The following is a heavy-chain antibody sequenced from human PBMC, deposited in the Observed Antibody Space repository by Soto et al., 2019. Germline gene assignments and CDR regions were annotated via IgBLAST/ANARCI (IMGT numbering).Heavy chain of an antibody. D-gene: IGHD1-26*01. V-gene: IGHV3-30*03. CDR1: GFTFSSYG. CDR3: ARDRSGYSGSYWHHGMDV. Sequence: GGSLRLSCAASGFTFSSYGMHWVRQAPGKGLEWVAVISYDGSKKYYVDSVKGRFTISRDNSKNTLYLQMNSLRAEDTAVYYCARDRSGYSGSYWHHGMDVWGQGTTVTVSS. CDR2: ISYDGSKK. J-gene: IGHJ6*02.